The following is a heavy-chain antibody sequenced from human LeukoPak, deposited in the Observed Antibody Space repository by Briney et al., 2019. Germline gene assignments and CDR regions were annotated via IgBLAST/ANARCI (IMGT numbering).Heavy chain of an antibody. V-gene: IGHV4-4*07. CDR1: GGSISRYY. CDR2: IYTSGST. Sequence: SETLSLTCTVCGGSISRYYWSWIRQPAGKGLEWIGRIYTSGSTNHNPPLKSRVTMSVDTSKNQFSLKLGSVTAADTAVYYCASGTNYAFMDVWGQGTTVTVSS. CDR3: ASGTNYAFMDV. J-gene: IGHJ6*02. D-gene: IGHD1-7*01.